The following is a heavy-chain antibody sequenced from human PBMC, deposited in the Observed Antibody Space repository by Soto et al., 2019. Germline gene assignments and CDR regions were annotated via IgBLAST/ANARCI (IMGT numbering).Heavy chain of an antibody. CDR2: IYYSGST. Sequence: SETLSLSCTVSGGSISSYYWSWIRQPPGKGLEWIGYIYYSGSTNYNPSLKSRVTISVDTSKNQFSLKLSSVTAADTAVYYCARTLFTKSRSMDEWFDPWGQGTLVTVSS. CDR3: ARTLFTKSRSMDEWFDP. V-gene: IGHV4-59*01. D-gene: IGHD3-3*01. J-gene: IGHJ5*02. CDR1: GGSISSYY.